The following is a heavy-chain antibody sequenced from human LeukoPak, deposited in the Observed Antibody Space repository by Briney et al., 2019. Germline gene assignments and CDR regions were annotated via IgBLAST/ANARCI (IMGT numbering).Heavy chain of an antibody. J-gene: IGHJ4*02. CDR3: ARGPEWYYFDY. CDR2: IYYSGSA. D-gene: IGHD3-3*01. Sequence: SETLSLTCTVSGGSISSYYGSWIRQPPGKGLEWIGYIYYSGSAIYSPSLKSRVTISVDTSKNQFSLRLSSVTAADTAVYYCARGPEWYYFDYWGQGTLVTVSS. CDR1: GGSISSYY. V-gene: IGHV4-59*08.